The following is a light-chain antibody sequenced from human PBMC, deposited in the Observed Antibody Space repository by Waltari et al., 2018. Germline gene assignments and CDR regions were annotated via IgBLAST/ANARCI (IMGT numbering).Light chain of an antibody. CDR3: QQYNNWPPT. Sequence: ELVMTQFPATLSVSPGDRFTLSCRAGQYARSNVAWYQPQPGQAPRLVISGASTRATGITARFTGSGSGTQFTLTISGLQSEDFALYYCQQYNNWPPTFGQGTKLEIK. CDR2: GAS. J-gene: IGKJ2*01. CDR1: QYARSN. V-gene: IGKV3-15*01.